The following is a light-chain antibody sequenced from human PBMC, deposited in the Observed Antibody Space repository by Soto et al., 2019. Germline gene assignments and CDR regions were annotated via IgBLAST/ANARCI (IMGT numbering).Light chain of an antibody. CDR3: QQYKSYYRT. J-gene: IGKJ1*01. CDR1: QSISTY. CDR2: KAS. Sequence: DIQMTQSPSTLSASVGDRVTITCRASQSISTYLAWYQQKPGKAPKLLIYKASSLESGVPSRFSGSGSGTEYSLTIISLQPDDFATYYCQQYKSYYRTFGQGTKVDIK. V-gene: IGKV1-5*03.